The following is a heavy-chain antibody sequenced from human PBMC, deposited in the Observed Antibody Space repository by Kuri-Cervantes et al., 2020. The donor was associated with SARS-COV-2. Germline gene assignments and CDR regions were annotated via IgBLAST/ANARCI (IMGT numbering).Heavy chain of an antibody. CDR1: RGTFSSYA. D-gene: IGHD2-21*02. Sequence: SVKVSCKASRGTFSSYAISWVRQAPGQGLEWMGGIIPVFGTARYPQRFQGRVTMTTDESTTTAYMELSSLRSEDTAVYYCARWGVVTNSFDYWGQGTLVTVSS. CDR3: ARWGVVTNSFDY. CDR2: IIPVFGTA. J-gene: IGHJ4*02. V-gene: IGHV1-69*05.